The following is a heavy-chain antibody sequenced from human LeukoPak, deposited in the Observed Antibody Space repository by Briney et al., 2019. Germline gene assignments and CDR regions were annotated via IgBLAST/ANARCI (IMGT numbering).Heavy chain of an antibody. CDR2: INHSGST. J-gene: IGHJ3*02. CDR3: ARGLRLRFGAPRVPDAFDI. Sequence: SSETLSLTCAVYGGSFSGYYWSWIRQPPGKGLEWIGEINHSGSTNYNPSLKSRVTISVDTSKNQFSLKLSSVTAADTAVYYCARGLRLRFGAPRVPDAFDIWGQGTMVTVSS. D-gene: IGHD3-3*01. CDR1: GGSFSGYY. V-gene: IGHV4-34*01.